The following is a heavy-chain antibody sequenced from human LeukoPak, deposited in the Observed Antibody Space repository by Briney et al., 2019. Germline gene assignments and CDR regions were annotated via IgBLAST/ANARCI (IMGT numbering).Heavy chain of an antibody. Sequence: ASVKVSCKASGYTFTNYAISWVRQAPGQGLEWMGWISAYNGNTNYAQKLQGRVTMTTDTSTSTAYMELRSLRSDDTAVYYCARQGPAATRYYYYYMDVWGKGTTVTVSS. CDR2: ISAYNGNT. D-gene: IGHD2-2*01. V-gene: IGHV1-18*01. CDR1: GYTFTNYA. CDR3: ARQGPAATRYYYYYMDV. J-gene: IGHJ6*03.